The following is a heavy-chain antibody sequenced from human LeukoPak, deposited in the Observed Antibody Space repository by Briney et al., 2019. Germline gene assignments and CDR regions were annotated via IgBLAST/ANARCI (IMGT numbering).Heavy chain of an antibody. CDR2: IYYSGTT. V-gene: IGHV4-59*11. J-gene: IGHJ4*02. D-gene: IGHD4-23*01. CDR3: ARYGGHTDFDY. Sequence: PSETLSLTCTVSGGSISSHYWSWIRQPPGKGLEWIGYIYYSGTTNYNPSLKSRVTISVDTSKNQFSLKLSSVTAADTAVYYCARYGGHTDFDYWGQGTLVTVSS. CDR1: GGSISSHY.